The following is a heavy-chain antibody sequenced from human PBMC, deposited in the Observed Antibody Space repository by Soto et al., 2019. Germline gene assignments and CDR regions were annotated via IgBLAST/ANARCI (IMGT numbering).Heavy chain of an antibody. Sequence: PGGSLRLSCAASGFTFSSYAMHWVRQAPGKGLEWVAVISYDGSNKYYADSVKGRFTISRDNSKNTLYLQMNSLRAEDTAVYYCARLGRDVPFDYWGQGTVVTVSS. CDR1: GFTFSSYA. J-gene: IGHJ4*02. V-gene: IGHV3-30-3*01. CDR3: ARLGRDVPFDY. CDR2: ISYDGSNK. D-gene: IGHD7-27*01.